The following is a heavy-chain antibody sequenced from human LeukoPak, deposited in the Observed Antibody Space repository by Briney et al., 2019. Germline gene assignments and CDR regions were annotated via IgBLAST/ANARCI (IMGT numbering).Heavy chain of an antibody. V-gene: IGHV3-7*01. D-gene: IGHD6-19*01. Sequence: GSLNTSFSALWIHFKKYWNKWGRPAPGKGGEWVASIQRDGSEKYYVESVKGRFTISRDNAKNSLYLQMNSLRAEDTAVYYCARQGYSSGKWGQGTLVTVSS. J-gene: IGHJ4*02. CDR2: IQRDGSEK. CDR1: IHFKKYW. CDR3: ARQGYSSGK.